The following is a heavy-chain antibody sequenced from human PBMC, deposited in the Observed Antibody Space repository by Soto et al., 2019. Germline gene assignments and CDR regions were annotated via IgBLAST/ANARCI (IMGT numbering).Heavy chain of an antibody. Sequence: QVQLQQWGAGLLKPSETLSLTCAVYGGSFSVYYWSWIRQPPGKGLEWIGEINHSGSTNYNPSLKSRVTISVDTSKNQFSLKLSSVTAADTAVYYCARGRTLLLWFGELHNWFDPWGQGTLVTVSS. CDR2: INHSGST. D-gene: IGHD3-10*01. J-gene: IGHJ5*02. V-gene: IGHV4-34*01. CDR1: GGSFSVYY. CDR3: ARGRTLLLWFGELHNWFDP.